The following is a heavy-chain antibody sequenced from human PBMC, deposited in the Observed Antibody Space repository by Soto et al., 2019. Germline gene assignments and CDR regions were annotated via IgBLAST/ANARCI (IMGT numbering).Heavy chain of an antibody. D-gene: IGHD3-16*01. CDR2: MNPNSANT. CDR3: AREGVRGMDV. J-gene: IGHJ6*02. CDR1: GYTFTPHD. Sequence: QVQLVQSGAEVKKPGASVKVSGKASGYTFTPHDTNWVRQATGQGLEWMGWMNPNSANTGYAQKFQGGVTMTRDTSISTSYIELSSLRSQDTAVCYCAREGVRGMDVWGQGTRVSVSS. V-gene: IGHV1-8*02.